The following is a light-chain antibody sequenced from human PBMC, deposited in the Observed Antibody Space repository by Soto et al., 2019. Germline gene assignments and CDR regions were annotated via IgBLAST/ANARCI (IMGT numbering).Light chain of an antibody. CDR3: QQCFSFPLT. CDR1: QSISSW. Sequence: DIQMTQSPSTLSASVGDRVTITCRASQSISSWLAWYQQKPGKAPKLLIYKASTLESGVTSRFSGSGSGTDFTLTISSLQPDDFATYYCQQCFSFPLTFGGGTRVEIK. CDR2: KAS. V-gene: IGKV1-5*03. J-gene: IGKJ4*01.